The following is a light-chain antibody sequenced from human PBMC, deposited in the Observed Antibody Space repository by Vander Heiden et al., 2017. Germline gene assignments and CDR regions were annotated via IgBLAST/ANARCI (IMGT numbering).Light chain of an antibody. V-gene: IGLV1-40*01. CDR2: VNS. J-gene: IGLJ2*01. CDR1: SSNIGAGYE. Sequence: QSVLTQPPSVSGAPGKRVTISCTGSSSNIGAGYELHWYQHLPGTAPTLLIYVNSNRPSGVPDRFSGSKSGTSASLAITGLQAEDEADYYCQSYDNRLSGVVFGGGTKLTVL. CDR3: QSYDNRLSGVV.